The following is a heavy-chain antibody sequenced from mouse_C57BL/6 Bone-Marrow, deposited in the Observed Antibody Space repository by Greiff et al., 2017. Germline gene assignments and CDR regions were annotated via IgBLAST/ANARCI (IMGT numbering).Heavy chain of an antibody. Sequence: VQLQQPGAELVKPGASVKLSCKASGYTFTSYWMQWVKQRPGQGLEWIGEIDPSDSYTNYNQKFKGKATLTVDTSSSTAYMQLSSLTSEDSAIYYCARSGHSTLYAMDYWGQGTSVTVSS. CDR1: GYTFTSYW. V-gene: IGHV1-50*01. D-gene: IGHD2-5*01. CDR3: ARSGHSTLYAMDY. CDR2: IDPSDSYT. J-gene: IGHJ4*01.